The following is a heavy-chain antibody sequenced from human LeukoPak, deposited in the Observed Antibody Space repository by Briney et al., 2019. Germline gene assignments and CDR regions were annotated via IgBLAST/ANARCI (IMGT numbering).Heavy chain of an antibody. CDR3: ARLTGSHYDILTGYEDGNFDY. CDR1: GGSISSGGYY. V-gene: IGHV4-31*03. Sequence: PSQTLSLTCTVSGGSISSGGYYWSWIRQHPGKGLEWIGYIYYSGSTYYNPSLKSRVTISVDTSKNQFSLKLSSVTAADTAVYYCARLTGSHYDILTGYEDGNFDYWGQGTLVTVSS. D-gene: IGHD3-9*01. J-gene: IGHJ4*02. CDR2: IYYSGST.